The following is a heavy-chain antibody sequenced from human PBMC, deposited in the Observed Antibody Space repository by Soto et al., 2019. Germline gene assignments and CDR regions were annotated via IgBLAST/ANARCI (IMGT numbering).Heavy chain of an antibody. V-gene: IGHV3-30*18. Sequence: QVQLVESGGGVVQPGRSLRLSCAASGFTFSSYGMHWVRQAPGKGLEWVAVISYDGSNKYYADSVKGRFTISRDNSKSTLYLQMNSLRAEDTAVYYCAKNGVLWFGEETGYFDYWGQGTLVTVSS. D-gene: IGHD3-10*01. J-gene: IGHJ4*02. CDR3: AKNGVLWFGEETGYFDY. CDR2: ISYDGSNK. CDR1: GFTFSSYG.